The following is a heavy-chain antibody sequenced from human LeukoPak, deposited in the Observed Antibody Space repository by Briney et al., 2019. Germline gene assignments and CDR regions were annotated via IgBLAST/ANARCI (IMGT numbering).Heavy chain of an antibody. J-gene: IGHJ5*02. CDR1: GYTLTELS. CDR2: FDPEDGET. Sequence: ASVKVSCKVSGYTLTELSMHWVRQAPGKGLEWMGGFDPEDGETIYAQKFQGRVTMTEDTSTDTAYMELSSLRSEDTAVYYCATLTSVGAKGNWFDPWGQGTLVTVSS. D-gene: IGHD1-26*01. CDR3: ATLTSVGAKGNWFDP. V-gene: IGHV1-24*01.